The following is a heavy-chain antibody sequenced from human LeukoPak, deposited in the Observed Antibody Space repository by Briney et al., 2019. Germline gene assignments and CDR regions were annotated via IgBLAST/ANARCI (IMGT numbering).Heavy chain of an antibody. CDR2: IYTSGST. D-gene: IGHD1-26*01. CDR1: GASISSYY. V-gene: IGHV4-4*07. J-gene: IGHJ3*02. Sequence: SETLSLTCTVSGASISSYYWSWIRQPAGKGLEWIGRIYTSGSTNYNPSLKSRVTMSVDTSKNQFSLKLSSVTAADTAVYYCARAILATGATVRFVDAFDIWGQGTMVTVSS. CDR3: ARAILATGATVRFVDAFDI.